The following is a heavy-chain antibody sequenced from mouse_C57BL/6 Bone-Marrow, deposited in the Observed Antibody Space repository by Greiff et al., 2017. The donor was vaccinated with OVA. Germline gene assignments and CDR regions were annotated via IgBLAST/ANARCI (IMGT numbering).Heavy chain of an antibody. J-gene: IGHJ4*01. Sequence: EVQRVESGGGLVQPGGSMKLSCVASGFTFSNYWMNWVRQSPEKGLEWVAQIRLKSDNYATHYAESVKGRFTISRDDSKSNVYLKMNNLRAEDTGSYYCTEENYYSSSSYYYAMDYWGQGTSVTVSS. CDR1: GFTFSNYW. CDR3: TEENYYSSSSYYYAMDY. D-gene: IGHD1-1*01. CDR2: IRLKSDNYAT. V-gene: IGHV6-3*01.